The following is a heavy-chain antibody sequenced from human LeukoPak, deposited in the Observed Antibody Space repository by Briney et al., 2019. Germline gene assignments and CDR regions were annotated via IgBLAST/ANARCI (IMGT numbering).Heavy chain of an antibody. CDR3: AREVGRPYYYYSGMDV. CDR1: RLTLSSNY. J-gene: IGHJ6*04. CDR2: YHSGGSP. V-gene: IGHV3-53*01. Sequence: GGSLLQSCAAPRLTLSSNYMSRVRQAPGKGLGRDPPYHSGGSPYSADSVKGRVNSSRDNSKNTLYLQMNSLRAEDTAVYYCAREVGRPYYYYSGMDVWGKGTTVTVSS. D-gene: IGHD2-2*01.